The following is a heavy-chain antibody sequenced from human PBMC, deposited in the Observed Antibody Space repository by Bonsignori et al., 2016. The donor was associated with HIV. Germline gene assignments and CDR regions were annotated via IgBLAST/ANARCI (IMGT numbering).Heavy chain of an antibody. CDR1: GFTFGDYA. Sequence: GGSLRLSCTTSGFTFGDYALSWVRQAPGKGLEWVGFITGKAYFGTTQYAASVKGRFTISRDESKNIAYLQMNSLKTEDTAMYYCTRQPTAMVPHISDYWGPGNHGHRLL. CDR3: TRQPTAMVPHISDY. D-gene: IGHD5-18*01. J-gene: IGHJ4*02. CDR2: ITGKAYFGTT. V-gene: IGHV3-49*04.